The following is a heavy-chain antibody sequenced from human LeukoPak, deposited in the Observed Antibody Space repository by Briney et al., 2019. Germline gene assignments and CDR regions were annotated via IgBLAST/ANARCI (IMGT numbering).Heavy chain of an antibody. D-gene: IGHD1-26*01. V-gene: IGHV4-39*07. CDR1: GGSISSSSYY. Sequence: PSETLSLTCTVSGGSISSSSYYWGWIRQPPGKGLEWIGSIYYSGSTYYNPSLKSRVTISVDTSKNQFSLKLSSVTAADTAVYYCAREYSGSYCFDYWGQGTLVTVSS. J-gene: IGHJ4*02. CDR3: AREYSGSYCFDY. CDR2: IYYSGST.